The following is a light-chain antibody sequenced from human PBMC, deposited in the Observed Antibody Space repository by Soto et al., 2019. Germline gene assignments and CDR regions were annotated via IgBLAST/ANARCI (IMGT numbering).Light chain of an antibody. CDR3: QQYDTYPST. J-gene: IGKJ1*01. CDR1: QTISSW. CDR2: KAS. V-gene: IGKV1-5*03. Sequence: IHLTQSPSTLSGSVGDRDTITCRASQTISSWLAWYQQKPGKAPKLLIYKASTLKSGVPSRFSGSGSRTEFTLTISSLQPDDFAAYYCQQYDTYPSTFGQGTKVDIK.